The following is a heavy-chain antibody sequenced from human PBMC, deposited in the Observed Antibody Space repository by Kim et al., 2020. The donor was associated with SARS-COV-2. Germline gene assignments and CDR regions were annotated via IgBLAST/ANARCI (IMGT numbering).Heavy chain of an antibody. CDR1: GGSISSYY. V-gene: IGHV4-59*08. CDR2: IYYSGST. D-gene: IGHD2-15*01. Sequence: SETLSLTCTVSGGSISSYYWSWIRQPPGKGLEWSGYIYYSGSTNYNPSLKSRVTISVDTSKNQFSLKLSSVTAADTAVYYCARRGLGYCSGGSCYSGFDYWGQGTLVTVSS. J-gene: IGHJ4*02. CDR3: ARRGLGYCSGGSCYSGFDY.